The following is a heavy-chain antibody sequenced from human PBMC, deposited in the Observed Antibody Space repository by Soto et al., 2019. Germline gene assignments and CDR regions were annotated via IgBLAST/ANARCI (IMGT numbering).Heavy chain of an antibody. Sequence: QVQLVESGGGVVQPGRSLRLSCAASGFTFSSYGMHWVRQAPGKGLEWVAVIWYDGSNKYYADSVKGRFTISRDNSKNTLYLQMNSLRAEDTAVYYCARDSFTYDSSGYYFVYWGQGTLVTVSS. CDR1: GFTFSSYG. J-gene: IGHJ4*02. V-gene: IGHV3-33*01. CDR2: IWYDGSNK. CDR3: ARDSFTYDSSGYYFVY. D-gene: IGHD3-22*01.